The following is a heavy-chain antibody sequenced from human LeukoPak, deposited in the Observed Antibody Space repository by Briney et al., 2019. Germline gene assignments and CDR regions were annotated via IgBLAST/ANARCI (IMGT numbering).Heavy chain of an antibody. D-gene: IGHD6-13*01. Sequence: GGSLRLSCAASGFTFSSYWMLWVRQAPGKGLVWVSRINSDGSTTIYADSVKGRFTISRDNAKNTLYLQMNSLRAEDTAVYYCARDLEQQLFDLWGQGTLVTVSS. V-gene: IGHV3-74*01. CDR2: INSDGSTT. CDR1: GFTFSSYW. J-gene: IGHJ5*02. CDR3: ARDLEQQLFDL.